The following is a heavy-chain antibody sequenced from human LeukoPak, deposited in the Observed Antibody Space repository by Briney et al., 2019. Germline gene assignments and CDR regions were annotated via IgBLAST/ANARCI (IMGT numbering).Heavy chain of an antibody. CDR2: MNPTTGNT. V-gene: IGHV1-8*01. CDR3: ARWGYDDGFDI. CDR1: GYTFTTYD. J-gene: IGHJ3*02. D-gene: IGHD5-12*01. Sequence: ASVKVSCKASGYTFTTYDINWVRQAPGQGLEWVGWMNPTTGNTGYAQKFEGRLTMTRDTSISTAYMELSSLRSEDTAVYYCARWGYDDGFDIWGQGTMVTVSS.